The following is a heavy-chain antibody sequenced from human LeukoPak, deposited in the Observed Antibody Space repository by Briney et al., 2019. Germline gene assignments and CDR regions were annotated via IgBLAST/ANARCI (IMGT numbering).Heavy chain of an antibody. D-gene: IGHD2-8*01. CDR3: AKDRCSNGIGCYYYYMDV. V-gene: IGHV3-23*01. CDR1: GFIFSSYG. CDR2: ISGSVRST. J-gene: IGHJ6*03. Sequence: PGGSLRLSCAASGFIFSSYGMSWVRQAPGQGLEWVPAISGSVRSTYYSDSVKGRFTISRDSSKNILYLQMNSLRAEDTAVYYCAKDRCSNGIGCYYYYMDVWGKGTTVTISS.